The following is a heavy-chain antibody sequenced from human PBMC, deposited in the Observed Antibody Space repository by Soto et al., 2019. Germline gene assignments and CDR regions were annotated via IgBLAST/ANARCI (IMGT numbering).Heavy chain of an antibody. D-gene: IGHD6-13*01. CDR1: GGSFSGYY. J-gene: IGHJ5*02. CDR2: INHSGST. V-gene: IGHV4-34*01. CDR3: ARAVAAAGTEWFDP. Sequence: SETLSLTCAVYGGSFSGYYWSWIRQPPGKGLEWIGEINHSGSTNYNPSLKSRVTISVDTSKNQFSLKLSSVTAADTAVYYCARAVAAAGTEWFDPWGQGTLVTVSS.